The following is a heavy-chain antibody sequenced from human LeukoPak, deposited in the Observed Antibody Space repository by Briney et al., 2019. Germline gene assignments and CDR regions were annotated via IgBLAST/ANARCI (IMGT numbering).Heavy chain of an antibody. V-gene: IGHV3-30*02. CDR1: GFTFSSYG. J-gene: IGHJ4*02. CDR3: AKDVTTVTTEGDY. D-gene: IGHD4-17*01. CDR2: IRYDGSNK. Sequence: PGGSLRLSCAASGFTFSSYGMHWVRQAPGKGLEWVAFIRYDGSNKYYVDSVKGRFTISRDNSKNTLSLQMNSLRTDDTARYYCAKDVTTVTTEGDYWGQGTLVTVSS.